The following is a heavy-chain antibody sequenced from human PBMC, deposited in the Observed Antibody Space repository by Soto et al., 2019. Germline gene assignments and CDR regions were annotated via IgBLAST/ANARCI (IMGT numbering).Heavy chain of an antibody. CDR1: GYTFTGYY. V-gene: IGHV1-2*04. CDR2: INPNSGGT. CDR3: ARGGVQYYDFWSGYYGADGVDV. Sequence: ASVKVSCKAAGYTFTGYYMDWVRQAPGQGLEWMGWINPNSGGTNYAQKFQGWVTMTRDTSISTAYMELSRLRSDDTAVYYCARGGVQYYDFWSGYYGADGVDVWGQGTTVTVSS. D-gene: IGHD3-3*01. J-gene: IGHJ6*02.